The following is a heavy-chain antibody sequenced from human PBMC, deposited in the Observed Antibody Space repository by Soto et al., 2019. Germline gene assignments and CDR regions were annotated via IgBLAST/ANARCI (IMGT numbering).Heavy chain of an antibody. D-gene: IGHD6-19*01. V-gene: IGHV1-18*01. CDR3: ARVSVAGVAPDYYGMDV. Sequence: ASVKVSCKASGYTFTSYAMHWVRQAPGQRLEWMGWISAYNGNTKYAQKLQGRVTMTTDTSTSTAYMELRSLRSDDTAVYYCARVSVAGVAPDYYGMDVWGQGTTVTVSS. CDR2: ISAYNGNT. CDR1: GYTFTSYA. J-gene: IGHJ6*02.